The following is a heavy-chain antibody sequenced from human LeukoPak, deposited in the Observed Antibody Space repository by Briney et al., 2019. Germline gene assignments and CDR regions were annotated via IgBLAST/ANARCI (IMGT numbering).Heavy chain of an antibody. D-gene: IGHD3-10*01. CDR3: ARFYGSGSYYLD. CDR1: GFTFNIYW. V-gene: IGHV3-7*04. Sequence: PGGSLRLSCAASGFTFNIYWMSRVRQAPGKGLEWVANIKQDGSEKYYVDSVKGRFTVSRDNAKNSLYLQMNSLRAEDTAVYYCARFYGSGSYYLDWGQGTLVTVSS. CDR2: IKQDGSEK. J-gene: IGHJ4*02.